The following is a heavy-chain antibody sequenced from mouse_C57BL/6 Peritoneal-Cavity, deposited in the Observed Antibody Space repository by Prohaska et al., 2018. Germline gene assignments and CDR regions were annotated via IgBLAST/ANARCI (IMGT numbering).Heavy chain of an antibody. V-gene: IGHV11-2*01. D-gene: IGHD2-1*01. J-gene: IGHJ1*03. CDR3: MRYGNYWYFDV. CDR2: INSDGSAI. CDR1: GFTFSGFR. Sequence: EVQLLETGGGLVQPGGSRGLSCEGSGFTFSGFRMSWVRQTPGKTLEWIGDINSDGSAINYAPSIKYRFTIFRDNDKSTLYLQMSNVRSEDTATYFCMRYGNYWYFDVWGTGTTVTVSS.